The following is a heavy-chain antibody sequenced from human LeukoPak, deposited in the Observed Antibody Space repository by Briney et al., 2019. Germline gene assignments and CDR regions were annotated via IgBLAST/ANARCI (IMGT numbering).Heavy chain of an antibody. CDR1: GFTFSSYG. V-gene: IGHV3-33*01. Sequence: GRSLRLSCAASGFTFSSYGMHGVRQAPGKGLEWVAVIWSDGSTKYYADSVKGRFTISRDNSKNTLYLQMNSLRAEDTAVYYCARGQPPSYYDMDVWGQGTTVTVSS. CDR3: ARGQPPSYYDMDV. CDR2: IWSDGSTK. D-gene: IGHD6-13*01. J-gene: IGHJ6*02.